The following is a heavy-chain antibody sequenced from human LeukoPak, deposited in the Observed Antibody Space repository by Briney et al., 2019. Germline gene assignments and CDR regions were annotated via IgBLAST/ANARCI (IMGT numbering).Heavy chain of an antibody. CDR1: GFTFSSYA. CDR2: ISYDGSNK. CDR3: AREGAVDDAFDI. Sequence: GRSLRLSCAASGFTFSSYAMHWVRQAPGKGLEWVAVISYDGSNKYYADSVKGRFTISRDNSRNTLYLQMNSLRAEDTAVYYCAREGAVDDAFDIWGQGTMVTVSS. V-gene: IGHV3-30*04. J-gene: IGHJ3*02. D-gene: IGHD6-19*01.